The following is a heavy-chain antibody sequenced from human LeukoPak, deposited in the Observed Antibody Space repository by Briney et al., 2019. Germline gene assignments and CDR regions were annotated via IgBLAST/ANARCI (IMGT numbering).Heavy chain of an antibody. Sequence: KAGGSLRLSCAASGFTFSDYYMSWIRQAPGKGQEWVSYISSSGSTIYYADSLEGRFTISRDNAKNSLYLQLNSLRAGDTAMYYCARSGYGDFDYWGQGTLVTVSS. CDR2: ISSSGSTI. CDR1: GFTFSDYY. CDR3: ARSGYGDFDY. D-gene: IGHD5-18*01. J-gene: IGHJ4*02. V-gene: IGHV3-11*01.